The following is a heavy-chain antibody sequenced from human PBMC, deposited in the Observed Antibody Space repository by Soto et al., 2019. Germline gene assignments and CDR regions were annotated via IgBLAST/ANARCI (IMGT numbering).Heavy chain of an antibody. V-gene: IGHV3-30-3*01. Sequence: QVQLVESGGGVVQPGRSLRLSCAASGFTFSSYAMHWVRQAPGKGLEWVAVISYDGSNKYYADSVKGRFTISRDNSKNTLYLQMNSLRAEDTAVYYCARAGTLRWGFDYWGQGTLVTVSS. CDR3: ARAGTLRWGFDY. D-gene: IGHD3-16*01. CDR2: ISYDGSNK. J-gene: IGHJ4*02. CDR1: GFTFSSYA.